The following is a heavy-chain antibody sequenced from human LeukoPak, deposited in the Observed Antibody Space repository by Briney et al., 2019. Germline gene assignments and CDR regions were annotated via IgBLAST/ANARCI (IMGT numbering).Heavy chain of an antibody. CDR2: IIPILGIA. CDR1: GGTFSSYA. CDR3: ARGYCSGGSCYSPSNNWFDP. Sequence: SVKVSCKASGGTFSSYAISWVRQAPGQGLEWMGRIIPILGIANYEQKFQGRVTITADKSTSTAYMELSSLRSEDTAVYYCARGYCSGGSCYSPSNNWFDPWGQGTLVTVSS. V-gene: IGHV1-69*04. D-gene: IGHD2-15*01. J-gene: IGHJ5*02.